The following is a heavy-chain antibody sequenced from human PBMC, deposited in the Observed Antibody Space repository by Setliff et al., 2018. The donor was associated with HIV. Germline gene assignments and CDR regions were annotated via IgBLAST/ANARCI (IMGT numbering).Heavy chain of an antibody. D-gene: IGHD3-10*01. V-gene: IGHV4-59*08. CDR2: IYDSGAT. J-gene: IGHJ5*02. Sequence: SETLSLTCTVSGGSISGFYWSWIRQSPGNGLEWIGWIYDSGATKYNPSLKSRATISLETSKMQFSLKLNSVSAAETAVYYCARQPYDSRSFGWFDPWGQGTLVTVSS. CDR1: GGSISGFY. CDR3: ARQPYDSRSFGWFDP.